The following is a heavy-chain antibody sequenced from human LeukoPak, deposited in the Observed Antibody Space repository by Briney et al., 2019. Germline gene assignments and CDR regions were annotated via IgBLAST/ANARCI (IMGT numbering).Heavy chain of an antibody. D-gene: IGHD3-10*01. CDR3: ARGHSRGSGSYSQELDY. Sequence: GGSLRLSCAASGFTFSSYGMHWVRQAPGKGLEWVAVISYDGSNKYYADSVKGRFTISRDNSKNTLYLQMNSLRAEDTAVYYCARGHSRGSGSYSQELDYWGQGTLVTVSS. V-gene: IGHV3-30*19. CDR1: GFTFSSYG. J-gene: IGHJ4*02. CDR2: ISYDGSNK.